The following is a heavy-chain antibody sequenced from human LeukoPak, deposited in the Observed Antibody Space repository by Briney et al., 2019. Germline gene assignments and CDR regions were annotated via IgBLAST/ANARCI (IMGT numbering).Heavy chain of an antibody. J-gene: IGHJ4*02. Sequence: GFLRLSCAASGFTVSSNYMSWVRQAPGKGLEWVSVIYSGGSTYYADSVKGRFTISRDNSKNTLYLQMNSLRAEDTAVYYCASAGGILRYFDWLYPFDYWGQGTLVTVSS. CDR3: ASAGGILRYFDWLYPFDY. V-gene: IGHV3-66*01. D-gene: IGHD3-9*01. CDR1: GFTVSSNY. CDR2: IYSGGST.